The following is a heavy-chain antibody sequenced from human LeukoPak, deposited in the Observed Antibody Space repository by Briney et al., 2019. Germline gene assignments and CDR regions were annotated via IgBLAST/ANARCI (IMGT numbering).Heavy chain of an antibody. CDR3: ARGRQCDY. CDR1: GFIVSSNY. D-gene: IGHD4-11*01. CDR2: IYSGGTA. V-gene: IGHV3-53*01. J-gene: IGHJ4*02. Sequence: PGGSQRLSCVASGFIVSSNYMSWVRQAPGKGLEWISIIYSGGTAFYADSVKGRFTISRDNSKNTLYLQMNSLRADDTAMYYCARGRQCDYWGQGTLVTVSS.